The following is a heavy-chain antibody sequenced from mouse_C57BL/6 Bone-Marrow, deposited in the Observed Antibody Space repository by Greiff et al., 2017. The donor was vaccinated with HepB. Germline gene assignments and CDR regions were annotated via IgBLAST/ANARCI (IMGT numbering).Heavy chain of an antibody. V-gene: IGHV2-9-1*01. J-gene: IGHJ1*03. D-gene: IGHD1-1*01. Sequence: VKLVESGPGLVAPSQSLSITCTVSGFSLTSYAISWVRQPPGKGLEWLGVIWTGGGTNYNSALKSRLSICTYNSKSQVFLKMNSLQTDDTARYYCARDPYYYGSRGYWYFDVWGTGTTVTVSS. CDR1: GFSLTSYA. CDR3: ARDPYYYGSRGYWYFDV. CDR2: IWTGGGT.